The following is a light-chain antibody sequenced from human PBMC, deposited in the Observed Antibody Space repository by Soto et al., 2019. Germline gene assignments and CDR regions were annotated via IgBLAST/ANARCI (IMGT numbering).Light chain of an antibody. CDR3: QQCYHLQHN. V-gene: IGKV3-15*01. CDR2: GAS. CDR1: QSDSSN. J-gene: IGKJ4*01. Sequence: EIVMTQSPATLSVSPGERATLSCRASQSDSSNLARYQQKPGQAPRLLIYGASTRATGMPDRFSCGGSQTDLTHTISSLQTEDLPVYYCQQCYHLQHNFGEGTKVEI.